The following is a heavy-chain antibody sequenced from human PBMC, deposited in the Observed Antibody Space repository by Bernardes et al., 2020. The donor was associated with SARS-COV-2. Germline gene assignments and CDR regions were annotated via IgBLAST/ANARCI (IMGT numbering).Heavy chain of an antibody. Sequence: SETLTLTCAVYGGSFSGYYWSWIRQPPGKGLEWIGEINHSGSTNYNPSLKSRVTISVDTSKNQFSLKLSSVTAADTAVYYCARALKGRITIFGVVRAPFDYWGQGTLVTVSS. V-gene: IGHV4-34*01. J-gene: IGHJ4*02. CDR1: GGSFSGYY. CDR2: INHSGST. D-gene: IGHD3-3*01. CDR3: ARALKGRITIFGVVRAPFDY.